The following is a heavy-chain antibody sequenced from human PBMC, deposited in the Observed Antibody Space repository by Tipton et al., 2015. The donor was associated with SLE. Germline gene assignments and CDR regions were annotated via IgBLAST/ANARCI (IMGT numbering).Heavy chain of an antibody. D-gene: IGHD3-10*01. CDR2: ISYDGSNK. CDR3: AAGLLWFGECYY. V-gene: IGHV3-30*19. J-gene: IGHJ4*02. CDR1: GFTFSNFG. Sequence: SLRLSCAASGFTFSNFGMHWVRQAPGKGLEWVAVISYDGSNKYYADSVKGRFTISRDNSKNTLYLQMNSLRAEDTAVYYCAAGLLWFGECYYWGQGALVTVSS.